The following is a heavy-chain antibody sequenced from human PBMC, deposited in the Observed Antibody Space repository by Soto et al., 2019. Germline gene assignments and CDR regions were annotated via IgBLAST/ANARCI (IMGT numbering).Heavy chain of an antibody. CDR2: ISSSSSTI. D-gene: IGHD3-22*01. CDR1: GFSFSTYD. V-gene: IGHV3-48*02. CDR3: ARPSGYFDTSGYYGAFYYYGMDV. J-gene: IGHJ6*02. Sequence: EVQLVESGGVLVQPGGSLRLSCAASGFSFSTYDMNWVRQAPGKGLEWISYISSSSSTIYYADSVKGRFTISRDNAEKSLYLQMNSLRDEDTAVYYCARPSGYFDTSGYYGAFYYYGMDVWGQVTTVTVSS.